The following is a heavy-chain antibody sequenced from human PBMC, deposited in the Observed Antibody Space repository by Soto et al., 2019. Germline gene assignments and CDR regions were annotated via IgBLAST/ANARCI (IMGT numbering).Heavy chain of an antibody. Sequence: GGALSLSWSPSGFTFRDCSMTWLRHAPGKGPEWVSYISSSSSYTNYADSVKGRFTISRDNAKNSLYLQMNSLRVEDTAVHYCVRDLSAYNWFDLWGPGTLVTVSS. V-gene: IGHV3-11*06. CDR2: ISSSSSYT. CDR1: GFTFRDCS. CDR3: VRDLSAYNWFDL. J-gene: IGHJ5*01.